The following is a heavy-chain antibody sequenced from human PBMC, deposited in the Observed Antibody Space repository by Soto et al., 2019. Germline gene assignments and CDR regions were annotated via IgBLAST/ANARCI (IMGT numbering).Heavy chain of an antibody. J-gene: IGHJ4*02. V-gene: IGHV4-4*02. CDR1: GDSVSSPYY. D-gene: IGHD6-19*01. Sequence: QVQLQESGPGLVKPSGTLSLTCAVSGDSVSSPYYWCWVRQPPGKGLEWIGEVFHTGTTSYNPSLRSRVTISIDKSNYQSSLDLTSVTVADTVVYYCARSAGWYAVHSWCPGTLVIVSS. CDR2: VFHTGTT. CDR3: ARSAGWYAVHS.